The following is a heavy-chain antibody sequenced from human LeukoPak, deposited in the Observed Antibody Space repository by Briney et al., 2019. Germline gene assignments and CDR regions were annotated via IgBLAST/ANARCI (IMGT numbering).Heavy chain of an antibody. CDR1: GGSISSGGYY. J-gene: IGHJ4*02. CDR2: IYHSGST. V-gene: IGHV4-30-2*01. D-gene: IGHD3-3*01. Sequence: SETLSLTCTVSGGSISSGGYYWSWIRQPPGKGLEWIGYIYHSGSTYYNPSLKSRVTISVDRSKNQFSLKLSSVTAADTAVYYCARGITIFGVVNYFDYWGQGTLVTVSS. CDR3: ARGITIFGVVNYFDY.